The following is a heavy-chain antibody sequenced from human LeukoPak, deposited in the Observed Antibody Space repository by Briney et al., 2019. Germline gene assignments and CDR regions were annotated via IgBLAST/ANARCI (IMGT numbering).Heavy chain of an antibody. CDR1: GDSVTNDCF. Sequence: TSETLSLTCTVSGDSVTNDCFWGWVRQPPGKELEWIGSFCLGRDTYYRPSLKSRVTISVDTSKNQFSLNLNSETAADTAVYYCARWASISREPGGFFDHWGQGTLVTVSS. CDR2: FCLGRDT. CDR3: ARWASISREPGGFFDH. D-gene: IGHD1-14*01. J-gene: IGHJ4*02. V-gene: IGHV4-38-2*02.